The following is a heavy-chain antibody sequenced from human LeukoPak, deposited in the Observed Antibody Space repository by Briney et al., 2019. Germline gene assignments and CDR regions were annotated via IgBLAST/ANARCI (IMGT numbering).Heavy chain of an antibody. CDR1: GYSFSNYW. CDR2: IYPGDSDT. CDR3: ARSAEGRIWFGELASSGFDY. V-gene: IGHV5-51*01. D-gene: IGHD3-10*01. J-gene: IGHJ4*02. Sequence: GESLKISCMGSGYSFSNYWIGWVRQMPGKGLEWMGIIYPGDSDTRYSPSFQGQVTISADKSISTAYLQWSSLKASDTAMYYCARSAEGRIWFGELASSGFDYWGQGTLVTVSS.